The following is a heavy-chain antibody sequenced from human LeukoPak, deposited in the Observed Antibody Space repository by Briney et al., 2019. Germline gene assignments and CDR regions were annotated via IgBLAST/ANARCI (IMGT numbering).Heavy chain of an antibody. CDR3: ARGFYGSGSYSPPYYYMDV. D-gene: IGHD3-10*01. CDR1: GFTFSRYG. CDR2: ISASGERT. J-gene: IGHJ6*03. Sequence: GGSLRLSCAASGFTFSRYGMSWVRQAPGKGLQWVSVISASGERTSYADSVKGRFTTSRDNSKNSLYLQMNSLRAEDTAVYYCARGFYGSGSYSPPYYYMDVWGKGTTVTISS. V-gene: IGHV3-23*01.